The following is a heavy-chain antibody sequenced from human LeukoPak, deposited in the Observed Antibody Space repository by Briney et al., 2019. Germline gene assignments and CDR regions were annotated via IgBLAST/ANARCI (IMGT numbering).Heavy chain of an antibody. J-gene: IGHJ4*02. CDR1: GFTFSPYA. D-gene: IGHD3-22*01. CDR2: FGVGGSGGTT. Sequence: GGSLRLSCAASGFTFSPYAMSWVRQAPGMGLEWVSTFGVGGSGGTTFYTDSVKGRFTISRDNSKNTLFLQMNSLRAEDTAVYYCARVFWETVNTGYYSDFWGPGTLVTVSS. V-gene: IGHV3-23*01. CDR3: ARVFWETVNTGYYSDF.